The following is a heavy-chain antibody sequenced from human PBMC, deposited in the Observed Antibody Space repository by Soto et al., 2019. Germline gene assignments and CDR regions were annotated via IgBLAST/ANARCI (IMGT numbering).Heavy chain of an antibody. V-gene: IGHV1-2*02. Sequence: VASVKVSCKASGYTFTGYYMHWVRQAPGQGLEWMGWINPNSGGTNYAQKFQGRVTMTRDTSISTAYMELSSLRSEDTAVYDCAREYSSSWYGKTGFDPWGQGTLVTVSS. D-gene: IGHD6-13*01. CDR1: GYTFTGYY. J-gene: IGHJ5*02. CDR2: INPNSGGT. CDR3: AREYSSSWYGKTGFDP.